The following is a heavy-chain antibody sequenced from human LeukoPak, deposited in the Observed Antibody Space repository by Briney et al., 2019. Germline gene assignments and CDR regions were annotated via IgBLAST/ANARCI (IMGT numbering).Heavy chain of an antibody. V-gene: IGHV2-5*01. CDR1: GFSLTSTEVG. D-gene: IGHD2-15*01. Sequence: SGPTLVNPTQTLTLTCTFTGFSLTSTEVGVGWIRQPPGEALEWLALIYGNDDKLYNPSLKSRLTITKDTSKNQVVLTMPNMDPVDTATYYCAHRERIGFCRGGTCLAFDYWGQGTLVTVSS. J-gene: IGHJ4*02. CDR3: AHRERIGFCRGGTCLAFDY. CDR2: IYGNDDK.